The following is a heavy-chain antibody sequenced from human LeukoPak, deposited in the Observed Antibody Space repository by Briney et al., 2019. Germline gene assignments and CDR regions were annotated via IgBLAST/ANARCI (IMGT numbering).Heavy chain of an antibody. J-gene: IGHJ4*02. D-gene: IGHD4-23*01. CDR2: IYYTGST. V-gene: IGHV4-59*08. Sequence: SETLSLTRTVSGGSISSYYWSWIRQPPGKGLEWIGYIYYTGSTNYNPSLKSRVTISVDTSKDQFSLNLSSVTAADTAVYYCASGGFLGGNFWGYYFDYWGEGTLVTVSS. CDR1: GGSISSYY. CDR3: ASGGFLGGNFWGYYFDY.